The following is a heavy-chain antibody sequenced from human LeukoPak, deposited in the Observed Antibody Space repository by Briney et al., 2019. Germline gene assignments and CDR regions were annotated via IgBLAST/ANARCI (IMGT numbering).Heavy chain of an antibody. CDR1: GFTVSSNY. CDR2: IYSGDTT. V-gene: IGHV3-53*01. Sequence: GGSLRLSCAASGFTVSSNYMSWVRQAPGKGLEWVSVIYSGDTTYYADSVKGRFTISRDNSKNTLYLQMISLRAKDTALYYCAKRIHSSSWYATFDSWGQGTLVTVSS. CDR3: AKRIHSSSWYATFDS. J-gene: IGHJ4*02. D-gene: IGHD6-13*01.